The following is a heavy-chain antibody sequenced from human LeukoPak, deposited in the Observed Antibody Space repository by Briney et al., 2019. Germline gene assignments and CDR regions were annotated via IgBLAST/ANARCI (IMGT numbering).Heavy chain of an antibody. Sequence: SETLSLTCAVYGGSFSGYYWSWIRQPPGKGLEWIGEISHSGSTNYNPSLKSRVTISVDTSKNQFSLKLSSVTAADTAVYYWAGGTGSYYSGSDYWGQGTLVTVSS. CDR2: ISHSGST. CDR3: AGGTGSYYSGSDY. J-gene: IGHJ4*02. V-gene: IGHV4-34*01. D-gene: IGHD3-10*01. CDR1: GGSFSGYY.